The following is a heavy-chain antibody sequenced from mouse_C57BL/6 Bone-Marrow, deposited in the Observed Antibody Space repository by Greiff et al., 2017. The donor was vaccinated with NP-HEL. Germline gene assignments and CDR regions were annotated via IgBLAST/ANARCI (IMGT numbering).Heavy chain of an antibody. CDR2: INYDGSST. CDR3: AREGGLRRHTYAMDY. D-gene: IGHD2-4*01. Sequence: EVQGVESEGGLVQPGSSMTLSCTASGFTFSDYSMAWVRQVPEKGLEWVANINYDGSSTYYLDPLKSRFIISRDNAKNILYLQMSSLKSEDTATYYCAREGGLRRHTYAMDYWGQGTSVTVSS. CDR1: GFTFSDYS. J-gene: IGHJ4*01. V-gene: IGHV5-16*01.